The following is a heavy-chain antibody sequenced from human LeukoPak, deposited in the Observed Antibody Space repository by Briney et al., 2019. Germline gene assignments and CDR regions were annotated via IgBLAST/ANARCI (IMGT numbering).Heavy chain of an antibody. D-gene: IGHD2-2*01. CDR2: IRPKTNSYAT. CDR3: SRLHCSGTGCYEEDFDY. J-gene: IGHJ4*02. V-gene: IGHV3-73*01. CDR1: GFTFSDSP. Sequence: QPGGSLRLSCAASGFTFSDSPMHWVRQASGKGLEWVGRIRPKTNSYATAYAASVKGRFTISRDDSKNTAYLQMNSLKTEDTAMYYCSRLHCSGTGCYEEDFDYWGQGTLVTVSS.